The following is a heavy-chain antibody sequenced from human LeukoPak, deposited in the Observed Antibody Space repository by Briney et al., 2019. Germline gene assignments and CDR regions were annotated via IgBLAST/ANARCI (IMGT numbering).Heavy chain of an antibody. D-gene: IGHD6-13*01. CDR1: GGSFSGYY. J-gene: IGHJ4*02. CDR3: ARGPQYSSSWYGY. V-gene: IGHV4-34*01. CDR2: INHSVST. Sequence: SETLSLTCAVYGGSFSGYYWSWIRQPPGKGLEWIGEINHSVSTNYNPSLKSRVTISVDTPKNQFSLKLSSVTAADTPVYYCARGPQYSSSWYGYWGQGTLVTVSS.